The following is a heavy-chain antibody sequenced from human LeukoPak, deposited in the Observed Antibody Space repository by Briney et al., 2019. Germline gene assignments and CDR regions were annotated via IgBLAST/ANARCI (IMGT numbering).Heavy chain of an antibody. V-gene: IGHV3-30*04. Sequence: GGSLRLSCAASGFTFSSYAMHWVRQAPGKGLEWVAVISYDGTNKYYADSVKGRFTISRDNSKNTLYLQMNSLRAEDTAVYYCAKELVYYDSSGYYEGDYWGQGTLVTVSS. D-gene: IGHD3-22*01. CDR2: ISYDGTNK. CDR3: AKELVYYDSSGYYEGDY. J-gene: IGHJ4*02. CDR1: GFTFSSYA.